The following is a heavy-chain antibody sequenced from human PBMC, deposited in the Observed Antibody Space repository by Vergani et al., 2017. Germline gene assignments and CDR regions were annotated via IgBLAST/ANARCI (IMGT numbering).Heavy chain of an antibody. D-gene: IGHD5-18*01. Sequence: EVQLVESGGGLKPGGSLRLSRAASGFTLSSYSMNWVRQAPGKGLEWVSSISSSSSYIYYADSVKGRFTISRDNAKNSLYLQMNSLRAEDTAVYYCARDRDIQLWSPSGMDVWGQGTTVTVSS. CDR1: GFTLSSYS. V-gene: IGHV3-21*01. CDR3: ARDRDIQLWSPSGMDV. J-gene: IGHJ6*02. CDR2: ISSSSSYI.